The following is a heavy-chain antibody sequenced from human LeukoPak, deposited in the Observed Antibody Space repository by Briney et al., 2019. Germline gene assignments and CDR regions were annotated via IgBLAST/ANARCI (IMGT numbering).Heavy chain of an antibody. V-gene: IGHV3-43*01. CDR2: AGWAGGTT. D-gene: IGHD3-10*02. J-gene: IGHJ4*02. CDR1: GFNFHRYT. Sequence: GGSLRLSCATSGFNFHRYTIHWVRQAPGKGLEWVSLAGWAGGTTYYSDSVRGRFTISRDSGKNSVYLQMNSLTTDDTAFYFCAKELDTMFFDYWGQGALVTVSS. CDR3: AKELDTMFFDY.